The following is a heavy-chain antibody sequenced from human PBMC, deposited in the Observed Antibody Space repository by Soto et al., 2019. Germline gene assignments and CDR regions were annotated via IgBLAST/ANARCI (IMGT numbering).Heavy chain of an antibody. J-gene: IGHJ5*02. D-gene: IGHD2-2*01. V-gene: IGHV4-39*01. CDR1: GGSISSSSYY. CDR3: ARKIVVVPAARDWFDP. Sequence: QLQLQESGPGLVKPSETLSLTCTVSGGSISSSSYYWGWIRQPPGKGLEWIGSIYYSGSTYYTPSLKSRVTISVDTSKNQFSLKLSSVTAADTAVYYCARKIVVVPAARDWFDPWGQGTLVTVSS. CDR2: IYYSGST.